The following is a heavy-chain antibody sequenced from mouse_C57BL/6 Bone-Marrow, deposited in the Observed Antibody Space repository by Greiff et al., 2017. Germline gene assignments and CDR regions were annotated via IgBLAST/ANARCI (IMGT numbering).Heavy chain of an antibody. V-gene: IGHV1-81*01. CDR3: ARRSFAY. J-gene: IGHJ3*01. CDR2: IYPRSGNT. Sequence: VQLQQSGAELARPGASVKLSCKASGYTFTSYGISWVKQRTGQGLEWIGEIYPRSGNTYYNEKFKGKATLTADKSSSTAYMELRSLTSGDSAVYFCARRSFAYWGQGTLVTVSA. CDR1: GYTFTSYG.